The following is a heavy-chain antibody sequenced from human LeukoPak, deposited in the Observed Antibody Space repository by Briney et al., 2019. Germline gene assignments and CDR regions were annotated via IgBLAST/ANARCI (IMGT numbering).Heavy chain of an antibody. CDR2: IIPIFGTA. D-gene: IGHD6-6*01. Sequence: ASVKVSCKASGGTFSSYAISWVRQAPGQGLEWMGGIIPIFGTANYAQKFQGRVTITADESTSTAYMELSSLRSEDTAVYYCARGGSSSPHPLDYWGQGTLVTVSS. CDR1: GGTFSSYA. J-gene: IGHJ4*02. V-gene: IGHV1-69*13. CDR3: ARGGSSSPHPLDY.